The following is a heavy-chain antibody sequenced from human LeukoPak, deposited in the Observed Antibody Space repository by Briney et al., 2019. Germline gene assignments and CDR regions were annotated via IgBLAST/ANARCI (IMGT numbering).Heavy chain of an antibody. J-gene: IGHJ4*02. D-gene: IGHD1-26*01. CDR3: ARAGGSYSNPFDY. CDR2: IYYSGST. V-gene: IGHV4-39*07. Sequence: SETLSLTCTVSGGPISSSSYYWGWIRQPPGKGLEWIGSIYYSGSTYYNPSLKSRVTISVDTSKNQFSLKLSSVTAADTAVYYCARAGGSYSNPFDYWGQGTLVTVSS. CDR1: GGPISSSSYY.